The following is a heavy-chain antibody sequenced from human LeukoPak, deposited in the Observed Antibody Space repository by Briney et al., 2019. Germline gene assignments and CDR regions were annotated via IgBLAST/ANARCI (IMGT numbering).Heavy chain of an antibody. Sequence: PSETLSLTCAVSGGSISSGGYYWSWIRQHPGKGLEWIGYIYYSGSTYYNPSLKSRVTISVDTSKSQFSLKLSSVTAADTAVYYCARSGTAEQYYLDYWGQGTLVTVSS. V-gene: IGHV4-31*11. J-gene: IGHJ4*02. CDR1: GGSISSGGYY. D-gene: IGHD2-21*02. CDR3: ARSGTAEQYYLDY. CDR2: IYYSGST.